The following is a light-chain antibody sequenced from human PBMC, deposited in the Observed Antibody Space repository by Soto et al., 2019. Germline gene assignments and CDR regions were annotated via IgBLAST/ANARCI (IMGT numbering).Light chain of an antibody. CDR1: QDISNY. CDR2: DAS. V-gene: IGKV1-33*01. CDR3: QQYDNLLRS. Sequence: DIQMTQSPSSLSASVGDRVTITCQASQDISNYLNWYQQKPGKAPKLLIYDASNLETGVPSRFSGSGSGTDFTFTISSPQPEDIATYYCQQYDNLLRSFGPGTKVDIK. J-gene: IGKJ3*01.